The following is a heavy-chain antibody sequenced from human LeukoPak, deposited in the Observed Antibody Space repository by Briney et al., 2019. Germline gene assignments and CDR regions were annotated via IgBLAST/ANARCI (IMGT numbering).Heavy chain of an antibody. V-gene: IGHV3-11*01. Sequence: GGSLRLSCAASGFTFSDYYMSWIRQAPGKGLEWVSYISSSGSTIYYADSVKGRFTISRDNAKNSLYLQMNSLRAEDTAVYYCARDMAWIAVAGTAPRATFDYWGQGTLVTVSS. J-gene: IGHJ4*02. CDR3: ARDMAWIAVAGTAPRATFDY. CDR1: GFTFSDYY. D-gene: IGHD6-19*01. CDR2: ISSSGSTI.